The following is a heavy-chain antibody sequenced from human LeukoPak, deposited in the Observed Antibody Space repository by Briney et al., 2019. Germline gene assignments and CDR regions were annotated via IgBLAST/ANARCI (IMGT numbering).Heavy chain of an antibody. V-gene: IGHV1-69*05. D-gene: IGHD1-26*01. CDR1: GGTFSSYA. J-gene: IGHJ4*02. CDR2: IIPIFGTA. CDR3: ARGIVGATEFDY. Sequence: VASVKVSCKASGGTFSSYAISWVRQAPGQGLEWMGGIIPIFGTANYAQKFQGRVTITTDESTSTAYMELSSLRSEDTAVYYCARGIVGATEFDYWGQGTLVTVSS.